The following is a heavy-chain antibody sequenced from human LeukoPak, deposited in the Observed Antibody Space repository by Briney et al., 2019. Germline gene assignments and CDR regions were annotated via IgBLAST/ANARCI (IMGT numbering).Heavy chain of an antibody. D-gene: IGHD3-10*01. CDR1: GYTFTGYY. J-gene: IGHJ5*02. Sequence: ASVKVSCKASGYTFTGYYMHWVRQAPGQGLEWMGWINPNSGGTNYAQKFQGRVTMTRDASISTAYMELSRLRYDDTAVYYCARAPLTRSAGYTSFDPWGQGTLVTASS. CDR2: INPNSGGT. V-gene: IGHV1-2*02. CDR3: ARAPLTRSAGYTSFDP.